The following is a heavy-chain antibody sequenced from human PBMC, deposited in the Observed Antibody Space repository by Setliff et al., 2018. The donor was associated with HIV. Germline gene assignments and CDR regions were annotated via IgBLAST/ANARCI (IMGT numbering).Heavy chain of an antibody. CDR1: GFTFSDVW. J-gene: IGHJ4*02. D-gene: IGHD6-6*01. V-gene: IGHV3-15*01. CDR2: IKNRPAGGTT. CDR3: SINSPLSS. Sequence: GESLKISCAASGFTFSDVWVNWVRQAPGRGLEWVGRIKNRPAGGTTEYAAPVKGRFTISRDDSKNMAYLQMNSLKIEDTALYFCSINSPLSSWGQGTLVTSPQ.